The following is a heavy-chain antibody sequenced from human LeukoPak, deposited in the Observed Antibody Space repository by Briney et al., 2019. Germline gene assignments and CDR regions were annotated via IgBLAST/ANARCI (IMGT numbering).Heavy chain of an antibody. Sequence: SQTLSLTCAISGDSVSSNSAGWHWIRQSPSRGLEWLGRTYYRSKWYNEYAISVKSRITINPDTSKNQFSLQLNSVTPEDTAVYYCARGLDTGCDFWGQGALVTVSS. CDR3: ARGLDTGCDF. CDR1: GDSVSSNSAG. V-gene: IGHV6-1*01. J-gene: IGHJ4*02. CDR2: TYYRSKWYN. D-gene: IGHD5-18*01.